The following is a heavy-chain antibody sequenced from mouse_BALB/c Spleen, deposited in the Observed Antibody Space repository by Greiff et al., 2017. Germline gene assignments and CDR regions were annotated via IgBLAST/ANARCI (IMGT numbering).Heavy chain of an antibody. Sequence: EVKLMESGGGLVKPGGSLKLSCAASGFTFSSYGMSWVRQTPDKRLEWVATISSGGSYTYYPDSVKGRFTISRDNAKNTLYLQMSSLKSEDTAMYYCASSHAMDYWGQGTSVTVSS. V-gene: IGHV5-6*03. CDR2: ISSGGSYT. CDR3: ASSHAMDY. CDR1: GFTFSSYG. J-gene: IGHJ4*01.